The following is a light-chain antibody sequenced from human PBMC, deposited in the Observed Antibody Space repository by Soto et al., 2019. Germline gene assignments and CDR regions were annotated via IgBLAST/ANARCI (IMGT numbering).Light chain of an antibody. CDR1: QRIDTW. V-gene: IGKV1-5*03. CDR2: KAT. CDR3: QQYETFSPWT. Sequence: DIQMTQSPSILSASVGDRITITCRASQRIDTWLAWYQQKPGTAPKLLIYKATILQSGFPSRFSGSGSGTEFTLAISSLEPDDFATYYCQQYETFSPWTFGQGTKVE. J-gene: IGKJ1*01.